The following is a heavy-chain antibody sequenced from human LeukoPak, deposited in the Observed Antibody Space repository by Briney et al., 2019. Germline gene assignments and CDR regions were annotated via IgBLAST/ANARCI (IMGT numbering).Heavy chain of an antibody. CDR1: GDSIRKRSYY. D-gene: IGHD3-9*01. CDR2: LNYSGST. Sequence: PSDTLSLTCSVSGDSIRKRSYYRGWIRQPPGKGLEWIGSLNYSGSTYSNSSLKSRVTISIDTSKSQLSLNLTSVTAADTAVYFCVDDSTGYYYFDYWGQGTLVTVSS. CDR3: VDDSTGYYYFDY. V-gene: IGHV4-39*01. J-gene: IGHJ4*02.